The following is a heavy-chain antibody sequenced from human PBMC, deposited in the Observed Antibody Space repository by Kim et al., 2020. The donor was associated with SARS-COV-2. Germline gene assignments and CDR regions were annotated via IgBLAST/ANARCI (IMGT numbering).Heavy chain of an antibody. CDR1: GFTFSSYG. Sequence: GGSLRLSCAASGFTFSSYGMHWVRQAPGKGLEWVTVISYDGSNKYYADSVKGRFTISRDNSKNTLYLQMNSLRAEDTAVYYCADGGDYTEYFQHWGQGTLVTVSS. D-gene: IGHD2-21*02. V-gene: IGHV3-30*03. CDR3: ADGGDYTEYFQH. J-gene: IGHJ1*01. CDR2: ISYDGSNK.